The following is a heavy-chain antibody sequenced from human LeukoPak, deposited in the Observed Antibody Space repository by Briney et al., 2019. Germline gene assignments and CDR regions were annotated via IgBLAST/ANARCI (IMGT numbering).Heavy chain of an antibody. D-gene: IGHD3-22*01. V-gene: IGHV3-30*18. CDR2: ISYDGSNK. J-gene: IGHJ6*02. CDR1: GFTFSSYG. Sequence: GGSLTLSCAASGFTFSSYGMHWVRQAPGKGLEWVAVISYDGSNKYYPDSVKGRFTISRDNSKNTLYLQMNSLRAEDTAVYYCAKDFYDSSGYQGGMDVWGQGTTVTVSS. CDR3: AKDFYDSSGYQGGMDV.